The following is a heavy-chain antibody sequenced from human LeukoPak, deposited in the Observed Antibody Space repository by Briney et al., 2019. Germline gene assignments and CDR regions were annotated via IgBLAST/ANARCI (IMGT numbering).Heavy chain of an antibody. V-gene: IGHV4-61*01. CDR2: IYYTGST. CDR3: ARGRIQLWLRGVHWFDP. D-gene: IGHD5-18*01. Sequence: KASETLSLTCTVSGGSVSSGSYYWSWIRQPPGKGLEWIGYIYYTGSTNYNPSLKTRVTISVDTSKNQFSLKLSSVTAADTAVYYCARGRIQLWLRGVHWFDPWGQGTLVTVSS. J-gene: IGHJ5*02. CDR1: GGSVSSGSYY.